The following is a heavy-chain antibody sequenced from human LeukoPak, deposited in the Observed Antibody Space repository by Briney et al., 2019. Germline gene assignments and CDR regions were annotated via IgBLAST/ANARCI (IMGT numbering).Heavy chain of an antibody. CDR2: ITYDGYYK. J-gene: IGHJ4*02. CDR1: GFTFTSYG. V-gene: IGHV3-30*03. CDR3: ARDLSPVVRASPMGY. Sequence: PGTSLRLSCAASGFTFTSYGMHWVRQAPGKGLEWVAPITYDGYYKYYSDSVKGRFTISSDTSKNTMHLQMNSLRAEDTAVYYCARDLSPVVRASPMGYWGQGTLVTVSS. D-gene: IGHD3-10*01.